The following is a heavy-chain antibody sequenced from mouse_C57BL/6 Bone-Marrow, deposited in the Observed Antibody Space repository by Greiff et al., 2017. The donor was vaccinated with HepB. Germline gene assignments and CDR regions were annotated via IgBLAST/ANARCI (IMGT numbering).Heavy chain of an antibody. CDR1: GYAFSSSW. Sequence: VQLQQSGPELVKPGASVKISCKASGYAFSSSWMNWVKQRPGKGLEWIGRIYPGDGDTNYNGKFKGKATLTADKSSSTAYMQLSSLTSEDSAVYFCARDDYDYAMDYWGQGTSATVSS. CDR3: ARDDYDYAMDY. V-gene: IGHV1-82*01. CDR2: IYPGDGDT. J-gene: IGHJ4*01. D-gene: IGHD2-4*01.